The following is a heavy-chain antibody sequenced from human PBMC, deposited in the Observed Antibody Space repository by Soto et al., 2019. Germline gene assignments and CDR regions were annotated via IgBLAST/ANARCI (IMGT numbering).Heavy chain of an antibody. V-gene: IGHV1-18*01. CDR1: GYTFTSYG. Sequence: QVQLVQSGAEVKKPGASVKVSCKASGYTFTSYGISWVRQAPGQGREWMGWISAYNGNTNYAQKLQGRVTMTTDTSTRTAYMELRSLRYDDTAVYYCARVYITMVRGDLDYWGQGTLVTVSS. CDR3: ARVYITMVRGDLDY. CDR2: ISAYNGNT. D-gene: IGHD3-10*01. J-gene: IGHJ4*02.